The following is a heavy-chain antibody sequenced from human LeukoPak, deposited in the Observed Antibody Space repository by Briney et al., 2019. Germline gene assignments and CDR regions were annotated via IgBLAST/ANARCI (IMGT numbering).Heavy chain of an antibody. CDR2: INPSGGST. CDR1: GYNFISYY. CDR3: AREDVVLVGAVRYYYYGMDV. D-gene: IGHD1-26*01. Sequence: ASVKVSCKASGYNFISYYMHWVRQAPGQGLEWMGIINPSGGSTSYAQKFQDRVTVTRDTSTSTVYMELSSLKSEDTAVYYCAREDVVLVGAVRYYYYGMDVWGQGTTVTVSS. J-gene: IGHJ6*02. V-gene: IGHV1-46*01.